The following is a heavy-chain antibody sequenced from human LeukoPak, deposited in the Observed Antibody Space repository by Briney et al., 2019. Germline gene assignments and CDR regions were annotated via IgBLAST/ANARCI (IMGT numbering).Heavy chain of an antibody. J-gene: IGHJ4*02. V-gene: IGHV3-23*01. CDR2: ISVVGGST. Sequence: WGSLRLSCAASGFTFSTKDMSWVRQPPGKGLEWGSAISVVGGSTYYADSVKGRCTSSGDNSKNALYLQMNSLSAEDTAVYYCAKGGWLEYWGQGNLVTVSS. CDR1: GFTFSTKD. D-gene: IGHD6-19*01. CDR3: AKGGWLEY.